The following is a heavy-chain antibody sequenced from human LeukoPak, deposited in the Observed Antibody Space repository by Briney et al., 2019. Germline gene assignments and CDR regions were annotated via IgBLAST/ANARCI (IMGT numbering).Heavy chain of an antibody. CDR3: ASWAATIHSYYAFDI. CDR2: INPNSGGT. J-gene: IGHJ3*02. CDR1: GYTFTGYY. V-gene: IGHV1-2*02. D-gene: IGHD5-24*01. Sequence: GASVKVSCKASGYTFTGYYMHWVRQAPGQGLEWMGWINPNSGGTNYAQKFQGRVTVTRDISISTAYMELSRLRSDDTAVYYCASWAATIHSYYAFDIWGQGTMVTVSS.